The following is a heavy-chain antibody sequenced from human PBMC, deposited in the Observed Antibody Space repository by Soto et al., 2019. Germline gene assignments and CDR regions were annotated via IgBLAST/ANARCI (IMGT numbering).Heavy chain of an antibody. CDR1: GDSISNSRFY. D-gene: IGHD5-18*01. V-gene: IGHV4-39*01. CDR2: IYHTGNA. CDR3: ARGRGYGYGIDY. J-gene: IGHJ4*02. Sequence: NPSETLSLTCSVSGDSISNSRFYWAWIRQPPGEGLEWIGSIYHTGNAYYNPSLKSRVTIFVDTSKNQFSLKLTSVTAADTALYYCARGRGYGYGIDYWGQGALVTVSS.